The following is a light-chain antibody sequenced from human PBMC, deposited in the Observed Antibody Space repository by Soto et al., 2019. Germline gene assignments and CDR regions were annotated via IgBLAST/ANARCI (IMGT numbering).Light chain of an antibody. CDR1: QSVSSTY. V-gene: IGKV3-20*01. CDR3: QQYGRSPPFT. CDR2: GAS. Sequence: IVLTQSPGTLSLSPGERATHSCRASQSVSSTYIAWYQQNPGQAPRLLIYGASSRATGIPDRFSGSGSGTDFTLIISRPEPEDFAVYFCQQYGRSPPFTFGQGTKVEIK. J-gene: IGKJ2*01.